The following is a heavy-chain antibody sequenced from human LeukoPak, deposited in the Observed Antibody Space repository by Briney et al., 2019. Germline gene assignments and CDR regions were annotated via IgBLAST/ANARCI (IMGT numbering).Heavy chain of an antibody. J-gene: IGHJ3*02. V-gene: IGHV3-7*01. CDR2: IKQDGSEK. CDR1: GFTCSSYW. CDR3: ARGALWEDAFDI. Sequence: PGGSLRLSCAASGFTCSSYWMSWVRQAPGKGLEWVANIKQDGSEKYYVDAVKGRFTISRDNAKNSLYLQMNSLRAEDTAVYYCARGALWEDAFDIWGQGTMVTVSS. D-gene: IGHD1-26*01.